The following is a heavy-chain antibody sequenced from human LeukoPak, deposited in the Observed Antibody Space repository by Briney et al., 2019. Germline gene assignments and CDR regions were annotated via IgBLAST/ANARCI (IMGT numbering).Heavy chain of an antibody. CDR2: LYASGRT. CDR1: GFTVSTNY. Sequence: GGSLRLSCAASGFTVSTNYMSWVRQAPGRGLEWVSLLYASGRTYYTDSAKGRFAISRDASQNTLYLQMNSLKVEDTAVYYCARRDISGSYFDYWGQGTLVTVSS. CDR3: ARRDISGSYFDY. V-gene: IGHV3-53*01. J-gene: IGHJ4*02. D-gene: IGHD6-25*01.